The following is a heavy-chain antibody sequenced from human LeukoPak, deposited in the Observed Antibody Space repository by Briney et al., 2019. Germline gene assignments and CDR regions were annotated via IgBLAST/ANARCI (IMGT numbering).Heavy chain of an antibody. J-gene: IGHJ4*02. Sequence: GRSLRLSCAASGFTFSSYGMHWVRQAPGKGLEWVAVIWYDGSNKYYADSVKGRFTISRDNSKNTLYLQMNSLRAEDTAVYYGARDPHPLVGVRGADCWGQGTLVTVSS. CDR2: IWYDGSNK. V-gene: IGHV3-33*01. D-gene: IGHD1-26*01. CDR3: ARDPHPLVGVRGADC. CDR1: GFTFSSYG.